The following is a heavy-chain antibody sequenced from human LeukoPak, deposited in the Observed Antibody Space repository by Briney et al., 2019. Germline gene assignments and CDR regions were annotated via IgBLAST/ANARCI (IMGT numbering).Heavy chain of an antibody. CDR1: GYTFTSYG. CDR3: ARGVRYYYDSSGYYLVNAFDI. Sequence: ASVKVSCKASGYTFTSYGISWVRQAPGQGLEWMGWISAYNGNTNYAQKLQGRVTMTTDTSTSTAYMELRSLRSDDTAVYYCARGVRYYYDSSGYYLVNAFDIWGQGTMVTVSS. J-gene: IGHJ3*02. CDR2: ISAYNGNT. D-gene: IGHD3-22*01. V-gene: IGHV1-18*01.